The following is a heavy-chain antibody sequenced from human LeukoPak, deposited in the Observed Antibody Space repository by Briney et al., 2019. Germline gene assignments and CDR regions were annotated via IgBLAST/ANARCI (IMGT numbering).Heavy chain of an antibody. CDR1: GYSFTSYW. CDR3: ARQHSSGWYWRLGWFDP. J-gene: IGHJ5*02. V-gene: IGHV5-51*01. D-gene: IGHD6-19*01. Sequence: GESLKISCKGSGYSFTSYWIGWVRQMPGKGLEWMGIIYPGDSDTRYSPSFQGQVTISADKSISTAYLQWSSLKASDTAMYYCARQHSSGWYWRLGWFDPWGQGTLVTVSS. CDR2: IYPGDSDT.